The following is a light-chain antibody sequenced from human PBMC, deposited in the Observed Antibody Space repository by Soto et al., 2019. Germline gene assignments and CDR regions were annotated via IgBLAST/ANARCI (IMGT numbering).Light chain of an antibody. CDR3: LSFDSSLSVV. CDR2: GNT. V-gene: IGLV1-40*01. CDR1: SSNIGAGSD. Sequence: QSALTQPPSVSGAPGQRVTISCTGSSSNIGAGSDVHWYQQLPGRAPKLLIYGNTNRPSGVPNRFSGSKSGTSASLAITGLQAEDEADYYCLSFDSSLSVVFGGGTKLTVL. J-gene: IGLJ2*01.